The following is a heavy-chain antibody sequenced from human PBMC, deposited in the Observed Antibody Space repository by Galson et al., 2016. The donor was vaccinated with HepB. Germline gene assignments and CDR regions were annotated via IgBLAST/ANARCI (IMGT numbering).Heavy chain of an antibody. CDR2: IDSDGTST. Sequence: SLRLSCAASGFSFRYNWIHWVRQAPGKGLVWVSRIDSDGTSTRYADSVKGRFTIPRDTAKNPVYLQMSSLRVEDTSVYYCTRDGGSRNHLDVWGQGTLVTVSS. V-gene: IGHV3-74*01. J-gene: IGHJ4*02. CDR3: TRDGGSRNHLDV. D-gene: IGHD2-15*01. CDR1: GFSFRYNW.